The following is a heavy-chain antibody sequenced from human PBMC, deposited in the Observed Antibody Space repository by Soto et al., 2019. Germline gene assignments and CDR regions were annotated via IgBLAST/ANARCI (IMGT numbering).Heavy chain of an antibody. D-gene: IGHD3-3*01. CDR3: AHRVLRTVFGFVTTTAIYFDF. CDR1: GFSLTTSGVG. Sequence: QITLNESGPTQVKPRQTLTLTCTFSGFSLTTSGVGVGWIRQAPGKAPEWLALSYWDDDTRYSPSLKSRLTITKDTAKTQVVLTMADLDPADTATYDCAHRVLRTVFGFVTTTAIYFDFWGQGTPGAVSS. CDR2: SYWDDDT. J-gene: IGHJ4*02. V-gene: IGHV2-5*02.